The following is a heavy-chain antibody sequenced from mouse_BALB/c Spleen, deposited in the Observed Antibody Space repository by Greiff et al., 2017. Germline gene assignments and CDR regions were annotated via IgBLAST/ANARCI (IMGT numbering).Heavy chain of an antibody. J-gene: IGHJ1*01. CDR3: NAGGAGRYFDV. Sequence: EVKLQESGAELVRSGASVKLSCTASGFNIKDYYMHWVKQRPEQGLEWIGWIDPENGDTEYAPKFQGKATMTADTSSNTAYLQLSSLTSEDTAVYYCNAGGAGRYFDVWGAGTTVTVSS. CDR1: GFNIKDYY. D-gene: IGHD3-3*01. V-gene: IGHV14-4*02. CDR2: IDPENGDT.